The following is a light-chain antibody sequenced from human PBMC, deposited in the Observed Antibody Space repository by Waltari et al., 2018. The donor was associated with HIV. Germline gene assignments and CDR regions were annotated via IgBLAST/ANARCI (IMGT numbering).Light chain of an antibody. J-gene: IGLJ2*01. CDR1: TIAVGNSTL. CDR3: LTYVSDSKTWH. CDR2: DVS. Sequence: SALTQPASVSGTPGQSVTIPCTGTTIAVGNSTLVSWYQQHPGRAPKLIIYDVSKRPSGVSSRFSGSKSGYWASLTISGLLTEDESHYYCLTYVSDSKTWHFGGGTYLTV. V-gene: IGLV2-23*02.